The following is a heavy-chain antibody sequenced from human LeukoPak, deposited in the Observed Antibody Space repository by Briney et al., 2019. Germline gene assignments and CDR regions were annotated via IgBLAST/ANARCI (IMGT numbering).Heavy chain of an antibody. CDR1: GGTFSSYA. J-gene: IGHJ4*02. D-gene: IGHD3-22*01. CDR2: IIPIFGTA. V-gene: IGHV1-69*13. CDR3: ARAGLGLYYDSSGYYSAAY. Sequence: EASVKVSCKASGGTFSSYAISWVRQAPGQGLEWMGGIIPIFGTANYAQKFQGRVTITADVSTSTAYMELSSLRSEDTAVYYCARAGLGLYYDSSGYYSAAYWGQGTLVTVSS.